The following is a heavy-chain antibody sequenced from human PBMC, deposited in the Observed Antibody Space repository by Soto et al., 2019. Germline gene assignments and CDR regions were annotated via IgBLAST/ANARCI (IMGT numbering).Heavy chain of an antibody. D-gene: IGHD3-16*01. J-gene: IGHJ6*02. CDR2: ISSSSSYI. CDR1: GFTFSSYS. V-gene: IGHV3-21*01. CDR3: ARDPILGAVDYYYYGMDV. Sequence: GGSLRLSCAASGFTFSSYSMNWVRQAPGKGLEWVSSISSSSSYIYYADSVKGRFTISRDNAKNSLYLQMNSLRAEDTAVYYCARDPILGAVDYYYYGMDVWGQGTTVTVSS.